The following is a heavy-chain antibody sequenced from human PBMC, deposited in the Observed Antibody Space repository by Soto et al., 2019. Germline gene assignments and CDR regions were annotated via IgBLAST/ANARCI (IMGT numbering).Heavy chain of an antibody. CDR2: IYYSGVP. D-gene: IGHD1-26*01. CDR3: ARAWEHLYFDY. V-gene: IGHV4-59*01. Sequence: SETLSLTCTVSGVSITDYYWSWIRQAPGKGLESMGYIYYSGVPFYNPSLTSRATISRDTSKNQFSLNLYFVTTADTAVYYCARAWEHLYFDYWGQGTLVTVSS. CDR1: GVSITDYY. J-gene: IGHJ4*02.